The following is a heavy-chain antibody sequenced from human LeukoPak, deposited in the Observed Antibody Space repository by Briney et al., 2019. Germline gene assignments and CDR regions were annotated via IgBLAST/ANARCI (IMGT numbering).Heavy chain of an antibody. D-gene: IGHD6-13*01. CDR3: ARAAGEFWDYYYMDV. CDR2: ISYDGSNK. Sequence: GGSLRLSCAASGFTFSTYWMSWVRQAPGKGLEWVAVISYDGSNKYYADSVKGRFTISRDNSKNTLYLQMNSLRAEDTAVYYCARAAGEFWDYYYMDVWGKGTTVTVSS. CDR1: GFTFSTYW. J-gene: IGHJ6*03. V-gene: IGHV3-30-3*01.